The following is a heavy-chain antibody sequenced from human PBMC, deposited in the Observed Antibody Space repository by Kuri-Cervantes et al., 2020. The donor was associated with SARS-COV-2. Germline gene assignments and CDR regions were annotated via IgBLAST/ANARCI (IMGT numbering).Heavy chain of an antibody. Sequence: ETLSLTCAVSGFTFSSYSMNWVRQAPGKGLEWVSSISSSSSYIYYADSVKGRFTISRDNAKNSLYLQMNSLRAEDTAVYYCARYSSSWSYYWGQGTLVTVSS. CDR1: GFTFSSYS. CDR2: ISSSSSYI. D-gene: IGHD6-13*01. V-gene: IGHV3-21*01. CDR3: ARYSSSWSYY. J-gene: IGHJ4*02.